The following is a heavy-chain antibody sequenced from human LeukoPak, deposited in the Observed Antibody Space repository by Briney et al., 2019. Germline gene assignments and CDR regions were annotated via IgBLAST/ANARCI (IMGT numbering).Heavy chain of an antibody. J-gene: IGHJ5*02. D-gene: IGHD5/OR15-5a*01. CDR1: GGSISSYY. Sequence: SETLSLTCTVSGGSISSYYWSWIRQPPGKGLEWIGYIYYSGSTNYNPSLKSRVTISVDTSKNQFFLKLSSVTAADTAVYYCARLSTRGWFDPWGQGTLVTVSS. CDR3: ARLSTRGWFDP. V-gene: IGHV4-59*08. CDR2: IYYSGST.